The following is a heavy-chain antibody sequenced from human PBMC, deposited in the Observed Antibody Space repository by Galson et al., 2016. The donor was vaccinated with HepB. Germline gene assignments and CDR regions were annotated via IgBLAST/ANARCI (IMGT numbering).Heavy chain of an antibody. V-gene: IGHV3-23*05. Sequence: SLRLSCAASGFTFSPYGMSWVRQAPGKGLEWVSVIGSTGSDTHYADSVKGRFTISRDNFKKTHYLQMHTLRADDTAVYYCAGRVPGSGMDVWGQGTTVTVSS. J-gene: IGHJ6*02. CDR3: AGRVPGSGMDV. CDR1: GFTFSPYG. CDR2: IGSTGSDT. D-gene: IGHD1-26*01.